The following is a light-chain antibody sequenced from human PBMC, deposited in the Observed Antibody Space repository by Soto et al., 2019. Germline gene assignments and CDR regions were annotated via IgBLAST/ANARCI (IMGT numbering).Light chain of an antibody. J-gene: IGKJ1*01. V-gene: IGKV3-20*01. CDR1: QSVSSNY. CDR2: GAS. CDR3: QQYGSSPQT. Sequence: ESVLTQSPGTLSLSPGERATLSCRASQSVSSNYLAWYQQKPGQAPRLLIYGASNRATGIPDRFSGSGSGTDFTLTISRLEPEDFAVYYCQQYGSSPQTFGQGTKVNIK.